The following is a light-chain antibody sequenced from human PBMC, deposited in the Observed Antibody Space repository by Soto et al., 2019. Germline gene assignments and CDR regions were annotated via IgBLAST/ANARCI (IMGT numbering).Light chain of an antibody. CDR3: QQRSNWPIT. CDR2: DAS. Sequence: EIVVTQSPATLSLSPGERATLSCRASQSVSSYLAWYQQKPGQAPRLLIYDASNRATGIPARFSGSGSGTDFTLTISSLEPEDFAVYYCQQRSNWPITSGHGTKVAVK. CDR1: QSVSSY. V-gene: IGKV3-11*01. J-gene: IGKJ3*01.